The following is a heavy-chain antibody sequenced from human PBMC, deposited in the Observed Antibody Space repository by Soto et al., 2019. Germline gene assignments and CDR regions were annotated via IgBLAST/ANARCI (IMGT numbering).Heavy chain of an antibody. Sequence: PGGSLRLSCAASGFTFSSYWMSWVRQAPGKGLEWVANIKQDGSEKYYVDSVKGRFTISRDNAKNSLYLQMNSLRAEDTAVYYCARDLVAVAGTNYYYYYGMDVWGQGTTVTVSS. CDR1: GFTFSSYW. CDR3: ARDLVAVAGTNYYYYYGMDV. J-gene: IGHJ6*02. D-gene: IGHD6-19*01. CDR2: IKQDGSEK. V-gene: IGHV3-7*03.